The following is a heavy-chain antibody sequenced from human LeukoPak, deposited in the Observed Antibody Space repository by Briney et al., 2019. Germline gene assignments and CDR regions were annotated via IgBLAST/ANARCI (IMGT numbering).Heavy chain of an antibody. CDR3: ARIPSPITIFAYYYMDV. Sequence: SETLSLTCTVSGGSISSYYWSWIRQPAGKGLEWIGRIYTSGSTNYNPSLKSRVTMSVDTSKNQFSLKLSSVTAADTAVYYCARIPSPITIFAYYYMDVWGKGTTVTVSS. J-gene: IGHJ6*03. CDR2: IYTSGST. D-gene: IGHD3-3*01. CDR1: GGSISSYY. V-gene: IGHV4-4*07.